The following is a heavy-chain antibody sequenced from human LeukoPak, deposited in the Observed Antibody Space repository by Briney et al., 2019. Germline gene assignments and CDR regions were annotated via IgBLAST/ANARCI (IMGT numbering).Heavy chain of an antibody. CDR1: GLTFSTYG. CDR3: FIVVVPAAPHDY. CDR2: IRYDGSNK. D-gene: IGHD2-2*01. J-gene: IGHJ4*02. V-gene: IGHV3-30*02. Sequence: GGSLRLSCAASGLTFSTYGMHWVHQAPGKGLEWVAFIRYDGSNKYYADSVKGRFTISRDNSKNTLYLQMNSLRAEDTAVYYCFIVVVPAAPHDYWGQGTLVTVSS.